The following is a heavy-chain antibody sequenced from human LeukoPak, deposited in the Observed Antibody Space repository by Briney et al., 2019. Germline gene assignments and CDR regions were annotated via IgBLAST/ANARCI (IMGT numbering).Heavy chain of an antibody. Sequence: ASVRVSCKASGYIFIVHYIHWVRQAPGQGLEWMGWISPNGGGTNYAQTFQGRVTMTRDTSMSTVYMELSSLTSDDTAVYYCARDHSVATIGRGYDYYMDVWGKGTTVTVSS. V-gene: IGHV1-2*02. D-gene: IGHD5-12*01. CDR2: ISPNGGGT. J-gene: IGHJ6*03. CDR1: GYIFIVHY. CDR3: ARDHSVATIGRGYDYYMDV.